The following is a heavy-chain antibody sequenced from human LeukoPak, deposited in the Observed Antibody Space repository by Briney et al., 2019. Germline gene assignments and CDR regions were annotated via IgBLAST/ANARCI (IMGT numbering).Heavy chain of an antibody. V-gene: IGHV1-8*01. CDR3: ARDAGYCSSTSCPDDYYYYYMDV. CDR1: GYTFTSYD. D-gene: IGHD2-2*01. Sequence: ASVKVSCKASGYTFTSYDINWVRQATGQGLEWMGWMNPNSGNTGYAQKFQGRVTMTRNTSISTAYMGLSSLRAEDTAVYYCARDAGYCSSTSCPDDYYYYYMDVWGKGTTVTVSS. J-gene: IGHJ6*03. CDR2: MNPNSGNT.